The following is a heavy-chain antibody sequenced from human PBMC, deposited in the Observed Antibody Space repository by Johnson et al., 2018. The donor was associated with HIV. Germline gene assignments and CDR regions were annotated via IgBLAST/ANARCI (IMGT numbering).Heavy chain of an antibody. J-gene: IGHJ3*02. D-gene: IGHD1-1*01. CDR1: GFTFSSYA. V-gene: IGHV3-30*04. Sequence: QVQLVESGGGVVQPGRSLRLSCAASGFTFSSYAMHWVRQAPGKGLEWVAVISYDGSNKYYADSVKGRFTISRDNSKNTLYLQMNSLSAEDTAVYYCARSTGARAAFDIWGQGTMVTVSS. CDR2: ISYDGSNK. CDR3: ARSTGARAAFDI.